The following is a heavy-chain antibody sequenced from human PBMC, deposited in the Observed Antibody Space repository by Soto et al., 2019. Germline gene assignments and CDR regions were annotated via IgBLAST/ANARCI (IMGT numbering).Heavy chain of an antibody. D-gene: IGHD2-15*01. CDR3: AHRPSYCSGGSCYSGFDY. CDR1: GFTFSTYG. J-gene: IGHJ4*02. Sequence: GGSLRLSCVVSGFTFSTYGMHWVRQAPGKGLEWVAVISYDGSNKYYADSVKGRFTISRDNSKNTLYLQMTNMDPVDTATYYCAHRPSYCSGGSCYSGFDYWGQGTLVTVSS. V-gene: IGHV3-30*03. CDR2: ISYDGSNK.